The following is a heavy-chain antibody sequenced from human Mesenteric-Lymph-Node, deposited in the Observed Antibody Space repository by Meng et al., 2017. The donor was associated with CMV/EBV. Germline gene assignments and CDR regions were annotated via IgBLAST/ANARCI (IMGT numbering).Heavy chain of an antibody. CDR2: IHHSGGT. D-gene: IGHD2-21*02. Sequence: AVYGGSFSGSYWTWLRQPPGKGLEWIGEIHHSGGTKYNPSLKSRVTISVDTSKNQLSLKVKSVTAADTAVYYCARANVVVTSSAFDYWGQGSLVTVSS. CDR1: GGSFSGSY. V-gene: IGHV4-34*01. J-gene: IGHJ4*02. CDR3: ARANVVVTSSAFDY.